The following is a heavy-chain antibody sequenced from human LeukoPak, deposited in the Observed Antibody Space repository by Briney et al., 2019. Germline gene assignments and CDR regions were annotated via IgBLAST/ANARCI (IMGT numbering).Heavy chain of an antibody. D-gene: IGHD4/OR15-4a*01. CDR1: DYAFYSYA. Sequence: GGSLRLSCAGSDYAFYSYAMTWVRQAPGKGLEWVSAISGSGEGTYYLDSAKGRFTISRDNSKDMLYLQMNDLRAEDTAVYYCTSDYGLYYYYMALWGKGTTVTVS. CDR3: TSDYGLYYYYMAL. V-gene: IGHV3-23*01. J-gene: IGHJ6*03. CDR2: ISGSGEGT.